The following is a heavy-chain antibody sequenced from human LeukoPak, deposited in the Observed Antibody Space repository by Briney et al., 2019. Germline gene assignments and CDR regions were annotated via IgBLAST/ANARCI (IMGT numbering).Heavy chain of an antibody. CDR3: ARETYDSSGHWVDY. J-gene: IGHJ4*02. Sequence: SVKVSCNASGGTFSSYAISWVRQAPGQGLEWMGRIIPIFGTANYAQKFQGRVTITTDESTSTAYMELSSLRSEDTAVYYCARETYDSSGHWVDYWGQGTLVTVSS. D-gene: IGHD3-22*01. CDR2: IIPIFGTA. CDR1: GGTFSSYA. V-gene: IGHV1-69*05.